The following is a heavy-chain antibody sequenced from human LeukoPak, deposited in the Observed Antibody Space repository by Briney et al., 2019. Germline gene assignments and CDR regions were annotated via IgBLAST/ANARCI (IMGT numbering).Heavy chain of an antibody. CDR2: ISYDGSNK. J-gene: IGHJ4*02. CDR3: AKDKLGISYYFDY. D-gene: IGHD7-27*01. V-gene: IGHV3-30*18. CDR1: GFTFSSYS. Sequence: GGSLRLSCAASGFTFSSYSMNWVRQAPGKGLEWVAVISYDGSNKYYADSVKGRFTISRDNSKNTLYLQMNSLRAEDTAVYYCAKDKLGISYYFDYWGQGTLVTVSS.